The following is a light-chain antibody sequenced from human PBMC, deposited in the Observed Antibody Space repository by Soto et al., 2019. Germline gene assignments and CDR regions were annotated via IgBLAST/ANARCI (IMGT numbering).Light chain of an antibody. J-gene: IGKJ1*01. CDR1: QSISHF. V-gene: IGKV1-5*01. Sequence: IQMTQSPSTLSASLAYRVTITCRASQSISHFLAWYQQKPGKVPKLLIYDASNLGSGVPSRFSGSGSGTDFTLTISGLQPDDFTTYYCQQYTSYSRAFGQGTKVDIK. CDR2: DAS. CDR3: QQYTSYSRA.